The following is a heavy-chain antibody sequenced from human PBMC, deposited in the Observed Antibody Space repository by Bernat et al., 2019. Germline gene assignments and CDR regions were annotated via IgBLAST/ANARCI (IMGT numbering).Heavy chain of an antibody. CDR1: GFTFSSYG. Sequence: QVQLVESGGGVVQPGRSLRLSCAASGFTFSSYGMHWVRQAPGKGLEWVAVIWYDGSNKYYADSVKGRFTISRDNSKNTLYLQMNSLRAEDTAVYYCAREGDCSGGSCLPHDAFDIWGQGTMVTVSS. V-gene: IGHV3-33*01. CDR3: AREGDCSGGSCLPHDAFDI. CDR2: IWYDGSNK. D-gene: IGHD2-15*01. J-gene: IGHJ3*02.